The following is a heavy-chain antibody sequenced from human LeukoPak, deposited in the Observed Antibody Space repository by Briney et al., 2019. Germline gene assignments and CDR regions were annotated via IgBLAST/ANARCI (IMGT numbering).Heavy chain of an antibody. J-gene: IGHJ4*02. Sequence: GGSLRLSCAASGFTFDDYAMHWVRQAPGKGLEWVSGISWNSGSIGYADSVKGRFTISRDNAKNSLYLQMNSLRAEDTALYYCAKDSSSWSPSYFDYWGQGTLVTVSS. V-gene: IGHV3-9*01. CDR3: AKDSSSWSPSYFDY. CDR2: ISWNSGSI. CDR1: GFTFDDYA. D-gene: IGHD6-13*01.